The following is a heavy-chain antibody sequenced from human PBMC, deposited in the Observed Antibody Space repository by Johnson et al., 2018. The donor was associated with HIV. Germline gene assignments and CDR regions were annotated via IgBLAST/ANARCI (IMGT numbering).Heavy chain of an antibody. J-gene: IGHJ3*02. CDR3: ARVRRSGTYYVDAFDI. Sequence: QVQLVESGGGVVQPGRSLRLSCAASGFTFSSYGMHWVRQAPGKGLEWVAVIWSDGSNKHYADSVKGRFTISRDNSKNTLYLQMNSLRAEDTAVYYCARVRRSGTYYVDAFDIWGQGTMVTVSS. CDR1: GFTFSSYG. V-gene: IGHV3-33*01. D-gene: IGHD1-26*01. CDR2: IWSDGSNK.